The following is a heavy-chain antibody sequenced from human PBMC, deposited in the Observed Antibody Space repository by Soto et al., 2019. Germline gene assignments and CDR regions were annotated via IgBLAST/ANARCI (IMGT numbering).Heavy chain of an antibody. J-gene: IGHJ4*02. CDR3: ARARAFTYYFDY. CDR2: IYYSGST. D-gene: IGHD3-16*01. Sequence: PSETLSLTCTVSGGYISSGGYYCSWIRQNPGKGLEWIGYIYYSGSTYYNPSLKSRVTISVDTTNNPFSLKLSSVTAADTAVYYCARARAFTYYFDYCGQGTLVTVYS. CDR1: GGYISSGGYY. V-gene: IGHV4-31*03.